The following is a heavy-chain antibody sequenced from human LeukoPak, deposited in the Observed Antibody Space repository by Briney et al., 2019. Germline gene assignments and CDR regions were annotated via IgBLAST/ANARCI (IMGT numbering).Heavy chain of an antibody. Sequence: GGSLRLSCAASGFTFSSYGMHWVRQAPGKGLEWVVVIWYDGSNKYYADSVKGRFTISRDNSKNTLYLQMNSLRAEDTAVYYCARLPYYGDYSDYWGQGTLVTVSS. CDR1: GFTFSSYG. CDR2: IWYDGSNK. J-gene: IGHJ4*02. CDR3: ARLPYYGDYSDY. V-gene: IGHV3-33*01. D-gene: IGHD4-17*01.